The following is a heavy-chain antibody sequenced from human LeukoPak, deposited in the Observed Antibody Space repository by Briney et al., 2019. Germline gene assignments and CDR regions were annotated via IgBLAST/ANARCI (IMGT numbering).Heavy chain of an antibody. Sequence: PEGSLRLSCAASGFTFSSYAMHWVRQAPGKGLEWVAVISYDGSNKYYADSVKGRFTISRDNSKNTLYLQMNSLRAEDTAVYYCARPPGGMATIRDYWGQGTLVTVSS. J-gene: IGHJ4*02. CDR3: ARPPGGMATIRDY. CDR2: ISYDGSNK. CDR1: GFTFSSYA. D-gene: IGHD5-24*01. V-gene: IGHV3-30-3*01.